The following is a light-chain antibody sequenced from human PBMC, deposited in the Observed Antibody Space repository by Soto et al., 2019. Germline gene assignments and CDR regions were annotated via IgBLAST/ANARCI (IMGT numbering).Light chain of an antibody. CDR2: GAS. V-gene: IGKV3-15*01. Sequence: EIVLTQSPGTLSLSPGDRATLSCRASQSVSSNYLAWYQQKPGQAPRLLIFGASTRAAGIPARFSGSGSGTEFTLTISSLQSEDFAVYYCQQYSNWPLTFGGGTKVDIK. J-gene: IGKJ4*01. CDR3: QQYSNWPLT. CDR1: QSVSSN.